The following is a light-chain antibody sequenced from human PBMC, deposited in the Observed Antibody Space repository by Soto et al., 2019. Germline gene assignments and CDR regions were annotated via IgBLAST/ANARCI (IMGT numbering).Light chain of an antibody. V-gene: IGKV3-20*01. CDR3: HHYGSSPGP. J-gene: IGKJ1*01. CDR2: EAS. CDR1: QSVSSSS. Sequence: IWITQAPDTLALCTGERAAVPCRTSQSVSSSSLAWYQQKPGQAPRLLIYEASSRATGIPDRFSGSGSGTDFTLTISRLQPDDFAAYYCHHYGSSPGPFGQGTKVDIK.